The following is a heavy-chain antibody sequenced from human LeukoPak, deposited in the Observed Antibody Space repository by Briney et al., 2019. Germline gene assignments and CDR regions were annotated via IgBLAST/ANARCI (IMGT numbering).Heavy chain of an antibody. V-gene: IGHV1-18*01. D-gene: IGHD6-13*01. CDR1: GYTFSAFY. Sequence: ASVKVSCKTSGYTFSAFYMHWVRQAPGQGLEWMGWISAYNGNTNYAQKLQGRVTMTTDTSTSTAYMELRSLRSDDTAVYYCARGGVGIAAAGTDFDYWGQGTLVTVSS. J-gene: IGHJ4*02. CDR3: ARGGVGIAAAGTDFDY. CDR2: ISAYNGNT.